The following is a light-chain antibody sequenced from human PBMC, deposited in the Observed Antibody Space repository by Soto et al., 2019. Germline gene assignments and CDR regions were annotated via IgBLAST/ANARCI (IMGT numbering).Light chain of an antibody. CDR1: SSDVGGYNY. CDR2: DVS. Sequence: QSVLTQPASVSGSPGQSITISCTGTSSDVGGYNYVSWYQQHPGKVPKLMIYDVSYRPSGVSDRFSGSTSGNTASLTISGLQAEDEADYYCSSYTSRSTPVFGGGTKLTVL. CDR3: SSYTSRSTPV. V-gene: IGLV2-14*03. J-gene: IGLJ2*01.